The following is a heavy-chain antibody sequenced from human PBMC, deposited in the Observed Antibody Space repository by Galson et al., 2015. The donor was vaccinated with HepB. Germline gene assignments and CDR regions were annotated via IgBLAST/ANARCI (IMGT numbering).Heavy chain of an antibody. CDR3: ARTSRYCSSTSCSYFDY. CDR2: IYYSGST. Sequence: SETLSLTCTVSGGSISSSTYYWGWIRQPPGKGLEWIGSIYYSGSTYYNPSLMSRVTIYVDTSKNQFSLNLSSVTAADTAVYYCARTSRYCSSTSCSYFDYWGQGTLVTVSS. V-gene: IGHV4-39*01. D-gene: IGHD2-2*01. CDR1: GGSISSSTYY. J-gene: IGHJ4*02.